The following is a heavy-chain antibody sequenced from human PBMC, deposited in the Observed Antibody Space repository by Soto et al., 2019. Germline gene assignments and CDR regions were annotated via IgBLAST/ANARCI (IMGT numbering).Heavy chain of an antibody. J-gene: IGHJ1*01. Sequence: GGSLRLSCAASGFTFSNASMSWVRQAPGKGLEWVGRIKSKTDGGTTDYAATVKGRFTISRENSTNTLYLQMNSLKTEDTAVYYCATEGEGVVTAIQAEYFENWGQGTLVTVSS. CDR2: IKSKTDGGTT. CDR3: ATEGEGVVTAIQAEYFEN. CDR1: GFTFSNAS. V-gene: IGHV3-15*01. D-gene: IGHD2-21*02.